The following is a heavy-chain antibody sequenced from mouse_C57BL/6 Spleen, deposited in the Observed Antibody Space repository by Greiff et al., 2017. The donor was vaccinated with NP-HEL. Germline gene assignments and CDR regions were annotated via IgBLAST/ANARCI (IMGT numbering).Heavy chain of an antibody. CDR1: GYAFSSFW. V-gene: IGHV1-82*01. J-gene: IGHJ4*01. D-gene: IGHD2-1*01. Sequence: VQLQESGPELVKPGASVKISCKASGYAFSSFWMNWVKQRPGKGLEWIGRIYPGDGDTNYNGKFKGKATLTADKSSSTAYMQLSSLTSEDSAVYFCAREGYGKGYAMDYWGQGTSVTVSS. CDR2: IYPGDGDT. CDR3: AREGYGKGYAMDY.